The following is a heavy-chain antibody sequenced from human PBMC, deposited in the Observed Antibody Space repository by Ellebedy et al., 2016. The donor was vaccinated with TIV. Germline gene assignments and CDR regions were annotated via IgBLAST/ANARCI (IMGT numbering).Heavy chain of an antibody. CDR1: TGSISSSSNW. CDR2: IYHSGST. D-gene: IGHD1-26*01. CDR3: AREGWELPHDAFDI. J-gene: IGHJ3*02. V-gene: IGHV4-4*02. Sequence: SETLSLTCAVSTGSISSSSNWWSWVRQPPGKGLEWIGEIYHSGSTNYNPSLKSRVTISVDKSKNQFSLKLSSVTAADTAVYYCAREGWELPHDAFDIWGQGTMVTVSS.